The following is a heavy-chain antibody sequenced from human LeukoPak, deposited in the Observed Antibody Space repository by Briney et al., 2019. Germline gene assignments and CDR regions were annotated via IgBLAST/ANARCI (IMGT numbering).Heavy chain of an antibody. D-gene: IGHD6-13*01. V-gene: IGHV3-30*18. CDR3: AKVGYSTNWLYFDY. Sequence: PGRSLRLPCAASGFIFSSYGMHWVRQAPGKGLEWVGVISYDGTNKNYADSVNGRFTISRDNSKNTLYLQMNSLRAEDTAVYYCAKVGYSTNWLYFDYWGQGTLVTVSS. CDR1: GFIFSSYG. CDR2: ISYDGTNK. J-gene: IGHJ4*02.